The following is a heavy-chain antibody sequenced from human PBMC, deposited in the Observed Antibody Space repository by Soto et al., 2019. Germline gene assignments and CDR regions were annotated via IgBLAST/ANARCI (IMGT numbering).Heavy chain of an antibody. D-gene: IGHD2-15*01. CDR3: ARHLPGSVFGQDY. J-gene: IGHJ4*02. V-gene: IGHV4-59*08. CDR1: GGSIMSYF. CDR2: IYSSGST. Sequence: SETLSLTCTLSGGSIMSYFWSWVRQPPGKGLEWIGQIYSSGSTYYSPSLKSRVTISVDTSENQFSLKLSSVTAADTAVYYCARHLPGSVFGQDYWGPGSQVTVSS.